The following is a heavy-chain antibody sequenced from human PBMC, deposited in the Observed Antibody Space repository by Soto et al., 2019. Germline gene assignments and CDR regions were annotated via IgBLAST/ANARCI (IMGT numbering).Heavy chain of an antibody. CDR3: ARDAEDIVATIGSLSFDY. Sequence: ASVKVSCKASGYTFTSYYMHWVRQAPGQGLEWMGIINPSGGGTSYAQKFQGRVTMTRDTSTSTVYMELSSLRSEDTAVYYCARDAEDIVATIGSLSFDYWGQGTLVTVSS. CDR2: INPSGGGT. CDR1: GYTFTSYY. J-gene: IGHJ4*02. D-gene: IGHD5-12*01. V-gene: IGHV1-46*01.